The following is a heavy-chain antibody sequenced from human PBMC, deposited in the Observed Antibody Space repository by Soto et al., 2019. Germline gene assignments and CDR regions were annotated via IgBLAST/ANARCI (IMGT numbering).Heavy chain of an antibody. CDR3: AKDAIYSNSPAEYFQH. J-gene: IGHJ1*01. CDR2: ISWDGGST. V-gene: IGHV3-43*01. CDR1: GFTFDDYT. D-gene: IGHD4-4*01. Sequence: EVQLVESGGVVVQPGGSLRLSCAASGFTFDDYTMHWVRQAPGQGLEWVSLISWDGGSTYYADSVKGRFTISRDNIKNSLYLQMNSLRTEDTALYYCAKDAIYSNSPAEYFQHWGQGTLVTVSS.